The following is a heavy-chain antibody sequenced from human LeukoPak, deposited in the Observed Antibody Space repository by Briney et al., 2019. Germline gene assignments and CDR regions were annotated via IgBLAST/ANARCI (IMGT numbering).Heavy chain of an antibody. CDR2: ISGSGGST. V-gene: IGHV3-23*01. J-gene: IGHJ3*02. CDR1: GFTFSSYA. Sequence: PGGSLRLSCAASGFTFSSYAMSWVRQAPGKGLEWVSAISGSGGSTYYADSVKGRFTISRDNSKNTLYLQMNSLRAEDTAVYYCARDRKWELLLRGEAPGAFDIWGQGTMVTVSS. D-gene: IGHD1-26*01. CDR3: ARDRKWELLLRGEAPGAFDI.